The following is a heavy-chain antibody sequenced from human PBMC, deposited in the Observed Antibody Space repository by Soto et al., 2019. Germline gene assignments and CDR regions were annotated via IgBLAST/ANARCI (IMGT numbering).Heavy chain of an antibody. Sequence: SETLSLTCTVSGGSISSYYWSWIRQPPGKGLEWIGYIYYSGSTNYNPSLKSRVTISVDTSKNQFSLKLSSVTAADTAVYYCARESGRKRACGPYDSSGYCYYYYGMDVWGQGTTVTVSS. D-gene: IGHD3-22*01. CDR2: IYYSGST. CDR1: GGSISSYY. CDR3: ARESGRKRACGPYDSSGYCYYYYGMDV. V-gene: IGHV4-59*01. J-gene: IGHJ6*02.